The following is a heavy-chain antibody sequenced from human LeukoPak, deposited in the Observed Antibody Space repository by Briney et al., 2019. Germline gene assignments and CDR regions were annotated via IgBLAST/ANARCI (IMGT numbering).Heavy chain of an antibody. CDR3: ARAGTYGGYRLFES. CDR2: ISADGHTK. V-gene: IGHV3-11*01. CDR1: RFVFTNYY. D-gene: IGHD5-12*01. Sequence: NPGGSLRLSCVASRFVFTNYYMSWVRQTPGKGLDWIATISADGHTKYYADSAEGRFTISRDNAKDSFYLQMNSLRADDAAVYFCARAGTYGGYRLFESWGHGILVTVSS. J-gene: IGHJ5*01.